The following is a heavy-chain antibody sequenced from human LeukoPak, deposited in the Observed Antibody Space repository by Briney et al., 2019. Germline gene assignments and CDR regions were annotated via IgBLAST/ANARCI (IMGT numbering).Heavy chain of an antibody. D-gene: IGHD3-9*01. Sequence: ASVKVSCKASGYTFTSYGISWVRQAPGQGLERMGWISAYNGNTNYAQKLLGRVTMTTDTSTSTAYMELRSLRSDDTAVYYCARERRGLWDILTGTYYYYYMDVWGKGTTVTVSS. CDR3: ARERRGLWDILTGTYYYYYMDV. V-gene: IGHV1-18*01. CDR1: GYTFTSYG. J-gene: IGHJ6*03. CDR2: ISAYNGNT.